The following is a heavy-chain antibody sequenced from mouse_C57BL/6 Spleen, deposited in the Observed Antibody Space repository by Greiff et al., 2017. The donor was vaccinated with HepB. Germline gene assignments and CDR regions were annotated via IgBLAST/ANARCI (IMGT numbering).Heavy chain of an antibody. J-gene: IGHJ3*01. CDR1: GYTFTSYW. D-gene: IGHD2-5*01. CDR3: ARSEDYSNYGGFAY. CDR2: IDPSDSYT. V-gene: IGHV1-69*01. Sequence: QVQLQQPGAELVMPGASVKLSCKASGYTFTSYWMHWVKQRPGQGLEWIGEIDPSDSYTNYNQKSKGKSTLTVDKSSSTAYMQLSSLTSEDSAVYYCARSEDYSNYGGFAYWGQGTLVTVSA.